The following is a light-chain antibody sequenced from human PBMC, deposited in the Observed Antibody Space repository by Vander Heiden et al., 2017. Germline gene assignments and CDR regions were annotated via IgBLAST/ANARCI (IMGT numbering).Light chain of an antibody. CDR3: VQATHSPLT. V-gene: IGKV2-30*01. Sequence: DVVLTQSPLSLPVTLGQPASISCRSSQSLVYSDGNTYLNWFQQRPGQSPRRLIYKVSSRDSGVPDRFSGSGSGTDFTLTISRVEAEDVGVYYCVQATHSPLTFGGGTKVEIK. J-gene: IGKJ4*01. CDR2: KVS. CDR1: QSLVYSDGNTY.